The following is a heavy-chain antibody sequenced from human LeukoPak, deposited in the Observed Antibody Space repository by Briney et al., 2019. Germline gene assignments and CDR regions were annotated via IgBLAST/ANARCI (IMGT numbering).Heavy chain of an antibody. CDR1: GFTFSSYA. D-gene: IGHD6-13*01. V-gene: IGHV3-23*01. Sequence: GGSLRLSCAASGFTFSSYAMSWVRQAPGKGLEWVSVISGSGGSTYYADSVKGRFTISRDNSKNTLYLQMNSLRAEDTAVYYCAKDGQGYSSSWYYYWGQGTLVTVSS. CDR3: AKDGQGYSSSWYYY. CDR2: ISGSGGST. J-gene: IGHJ4*02.